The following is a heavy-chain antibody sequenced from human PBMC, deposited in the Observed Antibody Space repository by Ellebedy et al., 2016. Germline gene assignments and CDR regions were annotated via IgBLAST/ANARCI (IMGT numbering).Heavy chain of an antibody. V-gene: IGHV3-66*02. CDR2: LHGGGTL. Sequence: GESLKISXAASGFSVSSNDMSWVRQAPGKGLELVSLLHGGGTLYYADSVKGRFTISRDNSKFRLYLQMNSLRVEDTAVYYCAKVHSPDFYNNYGMDVWGQGTTATVSS. D-gene: IGHD1-14*01. CDR3: AKVHSPDFYNNYGMDV. J-gene: IGHJ6*01. CDR1: GFSVSSND.